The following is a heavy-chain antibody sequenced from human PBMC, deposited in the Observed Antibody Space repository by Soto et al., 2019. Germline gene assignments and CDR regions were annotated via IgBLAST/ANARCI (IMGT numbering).Heavy chain of an antibody. CDR3: ARTYYDFWSGYPRPGMDV. CDR2: INHSGST. CDR1: GGSFCGYY. Sequence: LETLSLTRAVCGGSFCGYYRSWIRQPPGKGLEWIGEINHSGSTNYNPSLKSRVTISVDTSKNQFSLKLSSVTAADTAVYYCARTYYDFWSGYPRPGMDVWGKGTTVTAPQ. J-gene: IGHJ6*04. D-gene: IGHD3-3*01. V-gene: IGHV4-34*01.